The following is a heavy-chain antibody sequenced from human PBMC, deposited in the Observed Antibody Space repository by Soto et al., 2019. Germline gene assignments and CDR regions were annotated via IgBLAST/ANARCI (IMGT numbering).Heavy chain of an antibody. Sequence: SETLSLTCTVSGGSISSGDYYWSWIRQPPGKGLEWIGYISYSGSTYYNPSLKSRLTISVDTSKNQFSLKLTSVTAADTAVYYCARDKITGLFDYWGQGTLVTVSS. CDR2: ISYSGST. CDR3: ARDKITGLFDY. D-gene: IGHD2-8*02. V-gene: IGHV4-30-4*01. CDR1: GGSISSGDYY. J-gene: IGHJ4*02.